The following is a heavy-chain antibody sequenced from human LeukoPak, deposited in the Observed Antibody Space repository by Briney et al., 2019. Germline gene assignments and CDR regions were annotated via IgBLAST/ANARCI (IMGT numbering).Heavy chain of an antibody. J-gene: IGHJ4*02. CDR2: ISYDGSNK. CDR1: GFTFSSYA. V-gene: IGHV3-30-3*01. CDR3: ARDGYSSGWCSSFDY. D-gene: IGHD6-19*01. Sequence: PGGSLRLSCAASGFTFSSYAMHWVRQAPGKGLEWVAVISYDGSNKYYADSVKGRFTISRDNSKNTLYLQMNSLRAEDTAVYYCARDGYSSGWCSSFDYWGQGTLVTASS.